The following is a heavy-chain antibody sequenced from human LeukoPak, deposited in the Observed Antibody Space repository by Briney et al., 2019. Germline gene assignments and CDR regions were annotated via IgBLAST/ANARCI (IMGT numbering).Heavy chain of an antibody. CDR2: IHSDGSTT. Sequence: GGSLRLSCAASGFTFSSTWKHWFRQVPGKGPVWASRIHSDGSTTIYADSVKGRFTISRDNARNTLYLQMNSLRAEDTAVYYCVRDRYYVPDYWGQGTLVTVSS. J-gene: IGHJ4*02. V-gene: IGHV3-74*01. CDR3: VRDRYYVPDY. D-gene: IGHD3-16*01. CDR1: GFTFSSTW.